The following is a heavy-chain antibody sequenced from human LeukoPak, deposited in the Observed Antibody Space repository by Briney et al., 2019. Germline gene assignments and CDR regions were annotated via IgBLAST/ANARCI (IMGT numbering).Heavy chain of an antibody. CDR1: GFTFGSHG. Sequence: PGGSLRLSCAASGFTFGSHGMHWGRQAPGKGLEWVAIIWFDGSNKYYADSVKGRFTISRDNSKNTLYLQMNSLRAEDTAVYYCAKGSSSFLNWFDPWGQGTLVTVSS. V-gene: IGHV3-33*06. D-gene: IGHD6-13*01. J-gene: IGHJ5*02. CDR3: AKGSSSFLNWFDP. CDR2: IWFDGSNK.